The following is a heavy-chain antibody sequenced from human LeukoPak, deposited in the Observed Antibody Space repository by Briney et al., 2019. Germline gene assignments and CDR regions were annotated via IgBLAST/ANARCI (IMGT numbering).Heavy chain of an antibody. V-gene: IGHV3-7*01. CDR1: GFTFSSYW. CDR3: ARGKLWFGECLDY. CDR2: IEQDGSEK. Sequence: PGGSLRLSCAASGFTFSSYWMSWVRQAPGKGLEWVANIEQDGSEKYYVDSMKGRFTISRDNAKNSLYLQMNSLRAEDTAVYYCARGKLWFGECLDYWGQGTLVTVSS. J-gene: IGHJ4*02. D-gene: IGHD3-10*01.